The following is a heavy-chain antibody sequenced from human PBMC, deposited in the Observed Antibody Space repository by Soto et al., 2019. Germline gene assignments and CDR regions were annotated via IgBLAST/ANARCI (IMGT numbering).Heavy chain of an antibody. V-gene: IGHV3-33*01. CDR3: ARDITAADGNL. CDR2: IWYDGSNK. Sequence: PGGSLRLSCAASGFTFSSYGMHWVRQAPGKGLEWVAVIWYDGSNKNYGDSVKGRFTISRDDSKNTLYLQMNSLRAEDTAVYYCARDITAADGNLWGQGTLVTVSS. J-gene: IGHJ5*02. D-gene: IGHD6-13*01. CDR1: GFTFSSYG.